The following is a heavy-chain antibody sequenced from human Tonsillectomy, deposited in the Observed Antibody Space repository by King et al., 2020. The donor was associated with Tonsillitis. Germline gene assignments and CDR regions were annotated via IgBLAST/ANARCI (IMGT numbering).Heavy chain of an antibody. CDR3: ARDVAIACSGGSCYSHFFDY. CDR2: ISSSSSYT. D-gene: IGHD2-15*01. Sequence: VQLVESGGGLVKPGGSLRLSCAASGFTFSDYYMSWIRQAPGKGLEWVSYISSSSSYTNYADSVKGRFTISRDNAKNLLYLQMNSLRAEDTAVYYCARDVAIACSGGSCYSHFFDYWGQGTLVTVSS. J-gene: IGHJ4*02. CDR1: GFTFSDYY. V-gene: IGHV3-11*05.